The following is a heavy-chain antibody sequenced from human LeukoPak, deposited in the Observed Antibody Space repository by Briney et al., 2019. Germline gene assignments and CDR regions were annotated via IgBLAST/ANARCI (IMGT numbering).Heavy chain of an antibody. CDR2: INHSGST. J-gene: IGHJ4*02. CDR1: GGSFSDYY. CDR3: AGNRITMIVVVLDS. V-gene: IGHV4-34*01. D-gene: IGHD3-22*01. Sequence: SETLSLTCAVYGGSFSDYYWNWIRQPPGKGLEWIGEINHSGSTNYNPSLKSRVTISVDTSKNQFSLNLSSVTAADTAVYYCAGNRITMIVVVLDSWGQGTLVTVSS.